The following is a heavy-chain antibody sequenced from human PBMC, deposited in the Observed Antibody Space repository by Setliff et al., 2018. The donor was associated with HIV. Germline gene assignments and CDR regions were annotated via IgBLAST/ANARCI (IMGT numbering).Heavy chain of an antibody. Sequence: PGGSLRLSCAASGFTVSSNYMSWVRQAPGKGLEWVSSISSSSSYIYYADSVKGRFTISRDNSKNTVYLEMNSLRAGDTAVYYCTKERGDGYGYYFHYWGQGTLVTVSS. CDR1: GFTVSSNY. D-gene: IGHD5-12*01. CDR2: ISSSSSYI. CDR3: TKERGDGYGYYFHY. J-gene: IGHJ4*02. V-gene: IGHV3-21*01.